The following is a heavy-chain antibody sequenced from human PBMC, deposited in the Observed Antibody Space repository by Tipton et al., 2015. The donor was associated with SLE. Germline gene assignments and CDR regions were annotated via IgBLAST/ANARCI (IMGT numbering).Heavy chain of an antibody. V-gene: IGHV3-53*01. CDR3: ASEGLSNFDILTGYYDALDI. J-gene: IGHJ3*02. CDR1: GFTVSGSY. CDR2: LYTGGTT. D-gene: IGHD3-9*01. Sequence: SLRLSCAASGFTVSGSYMSWVRQAPGKGLEWVSSLYTGGTTYYADSVKGRFIISRDNAKNSLYLQMNTLRPEDTAVYYCASEGLSNFDILTGYYDALDIWGQGTLVTVSS.